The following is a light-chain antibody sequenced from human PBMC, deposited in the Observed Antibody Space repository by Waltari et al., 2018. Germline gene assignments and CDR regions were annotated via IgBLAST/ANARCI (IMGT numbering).Light chain of an antibody. CDR3: QQFCSSPLT. V-gene: IGLV2-14*03. CDR1: SSDVGGYNY. CDR2: DVT. Sequence: QSALTQPASVSGSPGQSITISCTGTSSDVGGYNYVSWYQQHPGKAPKLMIYDVTNRPSGVSNRFSGSKSGNTASLTISGLQAEDVAVYYCQQFCSSPLTFGGGTK. J-gene: IGLJ2*01.